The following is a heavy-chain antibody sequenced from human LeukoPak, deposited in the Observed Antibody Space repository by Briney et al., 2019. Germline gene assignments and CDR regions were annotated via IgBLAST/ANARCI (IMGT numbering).Heavy chain of an antibody. D-gene: IGHD3-3*01. CDR1: GGSISSGGYY. Sequence: SETLSLTCTVSGGSISSGGYYWSWIRQHPGKGLEGIGYIYYSGSTYYNPSLKSRVTISVDTSKNQFSLKLSSVTAADTAVYYCARDSVFGVASYGMDVWGQGTTVTVSS. V-gene: IGHV4-31*03. CDR3: ARDSVFGVASYGMDV. J-gene: IGHJ6*02. CDR2: IYYSGST.